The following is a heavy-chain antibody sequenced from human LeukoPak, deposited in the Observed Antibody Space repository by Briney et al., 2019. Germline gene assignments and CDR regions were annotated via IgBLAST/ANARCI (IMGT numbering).Heavy chain of an antibody. CDR1: GFTFSNYA. V-gene: IGHV3-23*01. D-gene: IGHD3-22*01. CDR2: ISGSGDYT. Sequence: GGSLRLSCAASGFTFSNYAMSWVRQAPGKGLEWVSAISGSGDYTYYAASVKGRFTISRDNSKNTVYLQMNSLRAEDTAVYYCAKRGYYEFDFWGQGTLVTVSS. J-gene: IGHJ4*02. CDR3: AKRGYYEFDF.